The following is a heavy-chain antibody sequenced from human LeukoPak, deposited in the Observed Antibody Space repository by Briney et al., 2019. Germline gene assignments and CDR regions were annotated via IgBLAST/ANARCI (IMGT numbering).Heavy chain of an antibody. Sequence: RPGGSLRLSCAASGFTFSSYGMSWVRQAPGKGLEWVSGINWNGRSTAYADSVKGRFTISRDNAKNSLYLQMNSLRAEDTAFYYCARGGITIFGGIIYQDYWGQGTLVTVSS. CDR1: GFTFSSYG. V-gene: IGHV3-20*04. D-gene: IGHD3-3*01. CDR3: ARGGITIFGGIIYQDY. CDR2: INWNGRST. J-gene: IGHJ4*02.